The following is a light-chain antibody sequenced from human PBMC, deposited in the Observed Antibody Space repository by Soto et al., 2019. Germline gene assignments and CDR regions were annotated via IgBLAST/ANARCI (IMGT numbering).Light chain of an antibody. CDR1: QSVRSNY. V-gene: IGKV3-20*01. CDR3: QQYGSSPPIP. CDR2: GAS. J-gene: IGKJ5*01. Sequence: ALTQSPGTLSSSPGERATLSCRASQSVRSNYLAWYQQKPGQAPRLLIYGASSRATGIPDRFSGSGSGTDFTLTISRLEPEDFAVYYCQQYGSSPPIPFGQGTRLEIK.